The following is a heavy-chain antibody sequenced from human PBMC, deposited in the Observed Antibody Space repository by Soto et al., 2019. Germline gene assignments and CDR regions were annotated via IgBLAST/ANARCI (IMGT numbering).Heavy chain of an antibody. CDR3: ARGGNRDWCDDL. Sequence: GGSLRLSCAASGFTFSSYWMHWVRQAPGKGLVWVSRINSDGSSTSYADSVKGRFTISRDNAKNTLYLQMNSLRAEDTAVYYFARGGNRDWCDDLWGRGRLVTVSS. CDR2: INSDGSST. D-gene: IGHD1-1*01. J-gene: IGHJ2*01. V-gene: IGHV3-74*01. CDR1: GFTFSSYW.